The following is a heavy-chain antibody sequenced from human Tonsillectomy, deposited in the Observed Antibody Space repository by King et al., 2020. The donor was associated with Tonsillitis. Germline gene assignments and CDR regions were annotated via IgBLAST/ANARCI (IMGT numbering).Heavy chain of an antibody. D-gene: IGHD6-19*01. CDR2: IRSSSSYI. Sequence: QLVQSGGGLVKPGGSLRLSCAASGFTFISCSMKWVRQAPGKGLEWVSSIRSSSSYIYYADSVKGRFTNSRDNAKNSLYLQMNSLRAEDTAVYYCARDPVAVAGTSGSYWGQGTLVTVSS. V-gene: IGHV3-21*01. J-gene: IGHJ4*02. CDR1: GFTFISCS. CDR3: ARDPVAVAGTSGSY.